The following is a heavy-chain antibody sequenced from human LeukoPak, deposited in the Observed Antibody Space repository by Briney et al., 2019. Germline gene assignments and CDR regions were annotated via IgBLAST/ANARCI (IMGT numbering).Heavy chain of an antibody. D-gene: IGHD2-2*01. CDR1: GFTVSTYY. Sequence: GGSLRLSCAASGFTVSTYYMNWVRQAPGKGLECVSVIYSGGSTYYADSVKGRFTVSRDNSKNTLYLQMNSLRAEDPAMYYCERGLGYGTSTTCLLPFDYWGQGTLVTVSS. J-gene: IGHJ4*02. V-gene: IGHV3-53*01. CDR3: ERGLGYGTSTTCLLPFDY. CDR2: IYSGGST.